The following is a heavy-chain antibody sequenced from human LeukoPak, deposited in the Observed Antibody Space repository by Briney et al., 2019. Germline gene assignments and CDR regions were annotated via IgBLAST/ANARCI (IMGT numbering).Heavy chain of an antibody. CDR2: IYYSGST. J-gene: IGHJ4*02. D-gene: IGHD4-11*01. Sequence: SETLSLTCTVSGGSISSGGYYWSWIRQHPGKGQEWIGYIYYSGSTYYNPSLKSRVTISEDTSKNQFSLKLSSVTAADTAVYYCARGLQPYRGGNFDYWGQGTLVTVSS. V-gene: IGHV4-31*03. CDR3: ARGLQPYRGGNFDY. CDR1: GGSISSGGYY.